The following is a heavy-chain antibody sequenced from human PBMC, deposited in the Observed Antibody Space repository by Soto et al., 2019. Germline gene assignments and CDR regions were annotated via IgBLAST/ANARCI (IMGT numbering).Heavy chain of an antibody. CDR2: ISAYNGNT. V-gene: IGHV1-18*01. CDR3: ARDLPPVDY. CDR1: GYTFSSYH. J-gene: IGHJ4*02. Sequence: QIQLVQSGAEVKEPGASVKVSCKASGYTFSSYHITWVRQATGQGLEWMGWISAYNGNTNYAQNLQGRVTMTTDPSTSSAYMELRSLRSDDTAVYYCARDLPPVDYWGQGTLVTVSS.